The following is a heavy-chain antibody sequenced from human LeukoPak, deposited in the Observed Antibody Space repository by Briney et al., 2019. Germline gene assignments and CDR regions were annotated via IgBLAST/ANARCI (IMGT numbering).Heavy chain of an antibody. D-gene: IGHD3-22*01. V-gene: IGHV4-31*03. J-gene: IGHJ4*02. CDR1: GGSISSGGYY. CDR2: IYYSGST. Sequence: PSETLSLTCTVSGGSISSGGYYWSWIRQHPGKGLEWIGYIYYSGSTYYNPSLKSRVTISVDTSMTAADTAVYYCARAQDSSGYYLEYFDYWGQGTLVTVSS. CDR3: ARAQDSSGYYLEYFDY.